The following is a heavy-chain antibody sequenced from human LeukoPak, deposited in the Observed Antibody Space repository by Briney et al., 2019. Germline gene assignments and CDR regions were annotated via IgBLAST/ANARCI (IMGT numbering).Heavy chain of an antibody. Sequence: GASVKVSCKASGYIFTGYYMHWVRQASGQGLEWMGWINPNSGDTNYAQKFQGRVTMTRDTSISTAYMELSRLRSDDTAVYYCAGTSSGWYGTIDYWGQGTLVTVSS. D-gene: IGHD6-19*01. V-gene: IGHV1-2*02. J-gene: IGHJ4*02. CDR2: INPNSGDT. CDR1: GYIFTGYY. CDR3: AGTSSGWYGTIDY.